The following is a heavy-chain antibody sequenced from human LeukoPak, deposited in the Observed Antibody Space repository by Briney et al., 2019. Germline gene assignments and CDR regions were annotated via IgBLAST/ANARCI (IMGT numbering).Heavy chain of an antibody. CDR3: ARGFHNRVTGYLFAFEY. V-gene: IGHV4-4*07. J-gene: IGHJ4*02. D-gene: IGHD3-9*01. Sequence: SETLSLTCTVSGGSISNYYWAWIRQPAGKGLEWIGRIYTTGSTNYNPSLKSRVTMSLDKSKNQFSLKLSSVTAADAAVYYCARGFHNRVTGYLFAFEYWGQGTLVTVSS. CDR1: GGSISNYY. CDR2: IYTTGST.